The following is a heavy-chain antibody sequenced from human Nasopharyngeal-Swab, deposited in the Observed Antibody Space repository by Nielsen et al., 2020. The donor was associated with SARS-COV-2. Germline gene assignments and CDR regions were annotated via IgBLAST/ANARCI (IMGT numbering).Heavy chain of an antibody. V-gene: IGHV3-74*01. CDR2: INEHGSRT. CDR3: ARDWVEGGGNDAYDI. Sequence: GGSLRLSCVVSGVIFDNYWMHWVRQAPGKGLVWVSRINEHGSRTDYADSVRGRFSISRDNAKNTLYLQMNSLRVDDTAVYYCARDWVEGGGNDAYDIWGQGTMVTVSS. D-gene: IGHD2-15*01. J-gene: IGHJ3*02. CDR1: GVIFDNYW.